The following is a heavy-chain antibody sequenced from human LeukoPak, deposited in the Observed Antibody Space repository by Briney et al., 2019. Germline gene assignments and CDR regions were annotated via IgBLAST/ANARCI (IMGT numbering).Heavy chain of an antibody. CDR3: ARRYYYDSSGYSYMDV. V-gene: IGHV5-51*01. D-gene: IGHD3-22*01. Sequence: GESLKISCKGSGYSFTSYCIGWVRQMPGKGLEWMGIIYPGDSDTRCSPSFQGQVTISADKSISTAYLQWSSLKASDTAMYYCARRYYYDSSGYSYMDVWGKGTTVTVSS. CDR1: GYSFTSYC. J-gene: IGHJ6*03. CDR2: IYPGDSDT.